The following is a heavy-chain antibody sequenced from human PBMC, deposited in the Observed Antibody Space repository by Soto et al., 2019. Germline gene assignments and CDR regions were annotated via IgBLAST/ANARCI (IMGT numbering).Heavy chain of an antibody. D-gene: IGHD2-8*01. Sequence: QVQLQESGPGLVKPSGTLSLTCAVSSGSIDTTNWWSWVRQPPGKGLEWIGEIFHSGNTYYNPSLASRVNLSVDTSKNQFSLNLRSVTAADTAVYYCARRTWGMDVWGQGTTVTVSS. J-gene: IGHJ6*02. CDR1: SGSIDTTNW. CDR2: IFHSGNT. CDR3: ARRTWGMDV. V-gene: IGHV4-4*02.